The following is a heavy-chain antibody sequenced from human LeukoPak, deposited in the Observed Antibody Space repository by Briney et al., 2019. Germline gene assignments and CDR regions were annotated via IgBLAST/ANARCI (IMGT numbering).Heavy chain of an antibody. D-gene: IGHD2-21*01. Sequence: PGGSLRLSCAASGFTLSSYSMNWVRQAPGKGLEWVSYISSSSSTIYYADSVKGRFTISRDNAKNSLYLQINSLRAEDTAVYYCARDIPAPGDAKFDCWGQGALVTVSS. CDR1: GFTLSSYS. CDR2: ISSSSSTI. CDR3: ARDIPAPGDAKFDC. J-gene: IGHJ4*02. V-gene: IGHV3-48*04.